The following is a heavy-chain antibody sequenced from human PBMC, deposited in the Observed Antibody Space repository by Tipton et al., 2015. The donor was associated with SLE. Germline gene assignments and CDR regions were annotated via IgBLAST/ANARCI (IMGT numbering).Heavy chain of an antibody. Sequence: SLRLSCAASGFPFTSVWMHWVRQPPGKGLVWISEIDSQGSVTNYADSVEGRFSIFRENAKNTLFLQMNSLGAEDTAVYYCAKSAYSSGYYAHFDYWGQGTLVTVSS. D-gene: IGHD3-22*01. CDR1: GFPFTSVW. V-gene: IGHV3-74*01. J-gene: IGHJ4*02. CDR2: IDSQGSVT. CDR3: AKSAYSSGYYAHFDY.